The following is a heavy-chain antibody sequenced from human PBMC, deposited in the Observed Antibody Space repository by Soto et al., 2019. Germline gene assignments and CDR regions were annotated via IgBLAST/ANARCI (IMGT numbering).Heavy chain of an antibody. CDR1: GFTVSSNY. D-gene: IGHD3-10*01. CDR2: IYSGGST. J-gene: IGHJ4*02. V-gene: IGHV3-66*01. Sequence: EVQLVESGGGLVQPGGSLRLSCAASGFTVSSNYMSWVRQAPGKGLEWVSVIYSGGSTYYADSVKGRFTISKDNSETTLELQMNRLSGGVTPGDYSARWDGFGEQFDYWGQGALGTVFS. CDR3: ARWDGFGEQFDY.